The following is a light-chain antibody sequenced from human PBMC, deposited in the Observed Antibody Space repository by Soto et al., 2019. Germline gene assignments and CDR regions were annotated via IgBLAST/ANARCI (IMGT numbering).Light chain of an antibody. Sequence: QSALTQPASVSGSPGQSITIPCTGTNSDVGGYNYVSLYQHHPGKAPKLMTYEVFNRPSGVSSRVSGSKSGSTASLTISGLQAEDEADYYCSSYTTTNALYVFGTGTKLTVL. CDR2: EVF. CDR3: SSYTTTNALYV. V-gene: IGLV2-14*01. CDR1: NSDVGGYNY. J-gene: IGLJ1*01.